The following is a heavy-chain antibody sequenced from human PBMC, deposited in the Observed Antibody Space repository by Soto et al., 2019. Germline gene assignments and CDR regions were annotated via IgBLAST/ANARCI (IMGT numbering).Heavy chain of an antibody. CDR1: GYTFTSYG. CDR2: ISANNGNA. D-gene: IGHD3-3*02. Sequence: ASVKVSCKASGYTFTSYGISWVRQAPGQGLEWMGWISANNGNAGYAQKFQGRVTMTRNTSISTAYMELSSLRSEDTAVYYCARGRPRPIFGVVIIRNDAFDIWGQGTMVTVSS. V-gene: IGHV1-8*02. CDR3: ARGRPRPIFGVVIIRNDAFDI. J-gene: IGHJ3*02.